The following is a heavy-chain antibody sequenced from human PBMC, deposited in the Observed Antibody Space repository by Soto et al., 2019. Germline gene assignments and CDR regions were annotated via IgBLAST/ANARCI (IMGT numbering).Heavy chain of an antibody. V-gene: IGHV3-23*01. CDR3: AKGGGKYSFYCFDS. J-gene: IGHJ4*02. D-gene: IGHD1-26*01. CDR2: ISGTGGSP. CDR1: GFDFSSYA. Sequence: EVQLLESGGGLVPPGGSLRLSCAASGFDFSSYAMNWVRQAPGKGLEWVSGISGTGGSPYYADSVKGRFTISRDNSKNTVYLQMNSLRAEDTAVYYCAKGGGKYSFYCFDSWGQGTLVTVSS.